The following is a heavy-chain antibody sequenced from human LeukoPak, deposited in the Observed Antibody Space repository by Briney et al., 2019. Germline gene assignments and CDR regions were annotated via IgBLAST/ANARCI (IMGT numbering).Heavy chain of an antibody. CDR3: ARERTPIALKIMIIFDS. CDR2: IDPHGGVT. Sequence: ASVKVSCKASGYTFTDYYIHWVRQAPGQGLEWMASIDPHGGVTNSAQEFQGRVTVTRDASISTAYLELSGLRSDDTAVYYCARERTPIALKIMIIFDSWGQGTLITVSS. V-gene: IGHV1-2*02. CDR1: GYTFTDYY. J-gene: IGHJ5*01. D-gene: IGHD3-16*01.